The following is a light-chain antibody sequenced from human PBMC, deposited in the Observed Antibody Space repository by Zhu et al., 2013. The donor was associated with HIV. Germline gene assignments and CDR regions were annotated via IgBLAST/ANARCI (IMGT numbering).Light chain of an antibody. J-gene: IGLJ3*02. Sequence: QSVLTQPPSVSGAPGQRVTISCTGSSSNIGAGYDVHWYQQLPGTAPKLLVYGNTKRPSGVPDRFSGSKSDTSATLTISGLQAEDEADYYCQSRDNTVSHFVLFGGGTKVTVL. CDR3: QSRDNTVSHFVL. CDR1: SSNIGAGYD. V-gene: IGLV1-40*01. CDR2: GNT.